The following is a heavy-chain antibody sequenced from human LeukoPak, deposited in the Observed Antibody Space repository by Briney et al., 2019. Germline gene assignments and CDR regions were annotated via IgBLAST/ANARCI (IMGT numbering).Heavy chain of an antibody. V-gene: IGHV4-59*01. D-gene: IGHD1-26*01. CDR1: GGSISGYY. CDR2: IYYSGST. Sequence: PSETLSLTCTVSGGSISGYYWSWIRQSPGKGLEWIGYIYYSGSTNYNSSLKSRVTISLDTSKNQFSLKLSSVTAADTAVYYCARDKGRSSGSYLNAYDIWGLGTMVTVS. J-gene: IGHJ3*02. CDR3: ARDKGRSSGSYLNAYDI.